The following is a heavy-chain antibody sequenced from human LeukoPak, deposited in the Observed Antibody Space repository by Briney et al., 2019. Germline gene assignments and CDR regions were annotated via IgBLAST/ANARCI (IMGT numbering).Heavy chain of an antibody. D-gene: IGHD4-11*01. J-gene: IGHJ4*02. Sequence: SETLSLTCTVSGGSIGTYYWSWIRQSPGKGLEWIGEINHSGSTNYNPSLKSRVTISVDTSKNQFSLKLSSVTAADTAVYYCARALYSDYGDNYFDYWGQGTLVTVSS. CDR2: INHSGST. CDR1: GGSIGTYY. V-gene: IGHV4-59*01. CDR3: ARALYSDYGDNYFDY.